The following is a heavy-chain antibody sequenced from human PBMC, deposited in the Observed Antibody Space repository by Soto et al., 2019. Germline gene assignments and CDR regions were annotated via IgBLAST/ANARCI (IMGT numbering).Heavy chain of an antibody. CDR1: GFTFSSYW. J-gene: IGHJ6*04. CDR2: IKQDGSEK. D-gene: IGHD2-15*01. CDR3: ARDRGRGGSCYGLCYYYYSGMDV. V-gene: IGHV3-7*01. Sequence: PGGSLRLSCAASGFTFSSYWMSWVRQAPGKGLEWVANIKQDGSEKYYVDSVKGRFTISRDNAKNSLFLQMNSLRAEDTAVYYCARDRGRGGSCYGLCYYYYSGMDVWGKWTTVTVS.